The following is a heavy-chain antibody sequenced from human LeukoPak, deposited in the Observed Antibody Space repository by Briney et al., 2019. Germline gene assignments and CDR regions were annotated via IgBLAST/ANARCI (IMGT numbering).Heavy chain of an antibody. V-gene: IGHV4-59*01. Sequence: TTSETLSLTCTVSGGSISSYYRSWIRQPPGKGLEWIGYIYYSGSTNYNPSLKSRVTISVDTSKNQFSLKLSSVTAADTAVYYCARGGEWELLPDYFDYWGQGTLVTVSS. CDR2: IYYSGST. CDR1: GGSISSYY. J-gene: IGHJ4*02. D-gene: IGHD1-26*01. CDR3: ARGGEWELLPDYFDY.